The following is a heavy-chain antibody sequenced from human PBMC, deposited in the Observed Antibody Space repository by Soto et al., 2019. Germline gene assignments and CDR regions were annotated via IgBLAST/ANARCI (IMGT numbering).Heavy chain of an antibody. V-gene: IGHV1-3*01. CDR3: ARRRVWRFVELLPRDNWFDP. CDR2: INAGNGNT. CDR1: GYTFTSYA. D-gene: IGHD3-10*01. Sequence: QVQLVQSGAEVKKPGASVKVSCKASGYTFTSYAMHWVRQAPGQRLEWMGWINAGNGNTKYSQKFQGRVTITRDTSESTAYMELSSLRSEDTAVYYCARRRVWRFVELLPRDNWFDPWGQGTLVTVSS. J-gene: IGHJ5*02.